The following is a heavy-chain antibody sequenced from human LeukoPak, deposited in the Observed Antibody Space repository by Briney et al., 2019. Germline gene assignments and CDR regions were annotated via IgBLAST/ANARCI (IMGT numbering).Heavy chain of an antibody. Sequence: GASVTVSCTASGYIFTNNAMNWVRPAPGQGLEWMGWINTNTRNPTYAQGFTGRFVFSLDTSVSTAYLQISSLKAEDTAVYYCARIRAPSSFGQRESDYWGQGTLVTVSS. D-gene: IGHD3-3*02. J-gene: IGHJ4*02. V-gene: IGHV7-4-1*02. CDR2: INTNTRNP. CDR3: ARIRAPSSFGQRESDY. CDR1: GYIFTNNA.